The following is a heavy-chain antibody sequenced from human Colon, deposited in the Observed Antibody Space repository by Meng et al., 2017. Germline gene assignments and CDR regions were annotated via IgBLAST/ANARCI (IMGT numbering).Heavy chain of an antibody. J-gene: IGHJ4*02. CDR2: ISYDGSNK. D-gene: IGHD1-1*01. CDR3: ARDPLEKHQRGYFDY. V-gene: IGHV3-30*01. CDR1: GFTFSSYA. Sequence: GGSLRLSCAASGFTFSSYAMHWVRQAPGKGLEWVAVISYDGSNKYNADSVKGRFTISRDNSKSTLYLQMNSLRAEDTAVYYCARDPLEKHQRGYFDYWGQGTLVTVSS.